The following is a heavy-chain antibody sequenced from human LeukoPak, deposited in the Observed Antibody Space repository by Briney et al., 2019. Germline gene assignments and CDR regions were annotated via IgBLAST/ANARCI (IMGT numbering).Heavy chain of an antibody. V-gene: IGHV4-59*01. CDR2: IYYSGST. CDR3: ARPYSSGWRGAFDI. J-gene: IGHJ3*02. D-gene: IGHD6-25*01. CDR1: GGSISSYY. Sequence: PSETLSLTCTVSGGSISSYYWSWIRRPPGKGLEWIGNIYYSGSTNYNPSLKSRVTISVDTSKNQFSLRLNSVTAADTAVYYCARPYSSGWRGAFDIWGQGTMVTVSS.